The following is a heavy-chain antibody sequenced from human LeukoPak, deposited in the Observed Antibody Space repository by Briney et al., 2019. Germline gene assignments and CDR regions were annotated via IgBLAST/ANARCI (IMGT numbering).Heavy chain of an antibody. J-gene: IGHJ1*01. CDR3: STDGTPKFEH. CDR1: GFTFSSYA. D-gene: IGHD3-16*01. V-gene: IGHV3-30*03. CDR2: ISYDERGK. Sequence: GGSLRLSCAASGFTFSSYAMSWFRQSPGKGLEWVATISYDERGKHYADSVQGRFTISRDNSKSVLYLQLDYLRPEDTAVYYCSTDGTPKFEHWGQGTLVTVSS.